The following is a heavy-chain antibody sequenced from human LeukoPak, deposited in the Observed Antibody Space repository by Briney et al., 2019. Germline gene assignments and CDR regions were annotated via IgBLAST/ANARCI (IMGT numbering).Heavy chain of an antibody. CDR2: IYSAGST. D-gene: IGHD3-10*01. CDR1: GXTVSNNY. CDR3: ARPKMVRGVDDAFDI. J-gene: IGHJ3*02. Sequence: PGGSLRLSCAASGXTVSNNYMSWVRQAPGKGLEWVFVIYSAGSTYYADSVKGRFTISRDNSKNSLYLQMNSLRTEDTALYYCARPKMVRGVDDAFDIWGQGTMVTVSS. V-gene: IGHV3-53*05.